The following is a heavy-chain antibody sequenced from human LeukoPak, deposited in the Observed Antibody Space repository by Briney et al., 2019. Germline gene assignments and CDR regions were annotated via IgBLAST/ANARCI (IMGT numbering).Heavy chain of an antibody. CDR2: ISYDGSNK. D-gene: IGHD5-12*01. CDR3: ARDGYLLAGGYYYYMDV. V-gene: IGHV3-30*04. CDR1: GFTFSSYA. J-gene: IGHJ6*03. Sequence: GGSLRLSCAASGFTFSSYAMHWVRQAPGKGLEWVAVISYDGSNKYYADSVKGRFTISRDNSKNTLYLQMNSLRAEDTAVYYCARDGYLLAGGYYYYMDVWGKGTTVTVSS.